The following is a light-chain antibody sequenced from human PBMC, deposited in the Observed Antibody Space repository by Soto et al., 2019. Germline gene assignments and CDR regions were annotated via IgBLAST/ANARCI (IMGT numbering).Light chain of an antibody. CDR1: QDISSY. V-gene: IGKV1-9*01. CDR3: QQLNRFPRT. CDR2: SAS. J-gene: IGKJ1*01. Sequence: DIQLTQSPSFLSASVGDRVTITYRASQDISSYLAWYQQRPGKVPRFLTHSASTLQSGVPSRLSATGSGTTFTLTISSLQPEDIATYYCQQLNRFPRTFGQGTKVEV.